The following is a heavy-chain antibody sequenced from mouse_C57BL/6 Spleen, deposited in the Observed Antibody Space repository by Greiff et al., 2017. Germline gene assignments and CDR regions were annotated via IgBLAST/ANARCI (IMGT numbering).Heavy chain of an antibody. CDR2: IYPGSGNT. V-gene: IGHV1-76*01. J-gene: IGHJ2*01. CDR1: GYTFTDYY. D-gene: IGHD4-1*01. CDR3: ARELEYYFDY. Sequence: QVQLKESGAELVRPGASVKLSCKASGYTFTDYYINWVKQRPGQGLEWIARIYPGSGNTYYNEKFKGKATLTAEKSSSTAYMQLSSLTSEDSAVYFCARELEYYFDYWGQGTTLTVSS.